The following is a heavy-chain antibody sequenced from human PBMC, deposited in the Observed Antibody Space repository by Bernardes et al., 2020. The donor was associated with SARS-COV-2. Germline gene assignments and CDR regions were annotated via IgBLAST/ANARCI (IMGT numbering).Heavy chain of an antibody. D-gene: IGHD1-26*01. CDR1: GGSISSGDYY. J-gene: IGHJ4*02. CDR3: ASENWERQPPLRRVGFDY. Sequence: PLSLTCTVNGGSISSGDYYWTWLRQPAGKGLEWIGRIYTSGDTNYNSSLESRVTMSLDTSKNQVSLQLTSVTAADTAVYYCASENWERQPPLRRVGFDYWGQGALVTVSS. CDR2: IYTSGDT. V-gene: IGHV4-61*02.